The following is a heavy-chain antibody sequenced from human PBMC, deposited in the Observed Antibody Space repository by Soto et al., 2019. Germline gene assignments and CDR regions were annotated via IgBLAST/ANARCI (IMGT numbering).Heavy chain of an antibody. Sequence: QVQLVESGGGVVQPGRSLRLSCAASGFPFTSYGMHWVREGPDKGLEWVAIISYDGSDKYYADSVKGRFTISRDNSKNPRYLQMTTLRPEDTALYYCVGGQYYFYSRGQGTLVIVSS. CDR2: ISYDGSDK. V-gene: IGHV3-30*03. CDR1: GFPFTSYG. J-gene: IGHJ4*02. D-gene: IGHD3-10*01. CDR3: VGGQYYFYS.